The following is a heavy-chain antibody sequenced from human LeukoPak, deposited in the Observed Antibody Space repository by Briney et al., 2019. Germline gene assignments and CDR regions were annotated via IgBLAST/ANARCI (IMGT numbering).Heavy chain of an antibody. J-gene: IGHJ4*02. CDR1: GFTFRNYE. CDR3: ARDLGDWYSSGFDD. Sequence: GGSLRLSCAGSGFTFRNYEMSWVRQAPGKGLEWVSHISRDGSTVYYRDSVKGRFTISRDNVKNSPYLHMNSLRVEDTGVYYCARDLGDWYSSGFDDWGQGSLVIVSS. CDR2: ISRDGSTV. D-gene: IGHD3-10*01. V-gene: IGHV3-48*03.